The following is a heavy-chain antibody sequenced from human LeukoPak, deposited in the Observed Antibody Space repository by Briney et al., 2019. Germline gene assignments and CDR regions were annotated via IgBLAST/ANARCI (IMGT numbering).Heavy chain of an antibody. CDR3: ARGSSSLDY. V-gene: IGHV3-21*01. D-gene: IGHD6-13*01. CDR1: GFTFSGYS. J-gene: IGHJ4*02. Sequence: GGSLRLSCAASGFTFSGYSMSWVRQAPAKGLEWVSSISTGSNYIYYADSVKGRFTISRDNAKNSLYLQMNSLRAEDTAVYYCARGSSSLDYWGQGTLVTVSS. CDR2: ISTGSNYI.